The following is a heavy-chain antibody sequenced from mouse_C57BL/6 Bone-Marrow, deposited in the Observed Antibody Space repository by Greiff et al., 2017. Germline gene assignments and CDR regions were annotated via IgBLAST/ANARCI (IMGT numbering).Heavy chain of an antibody. CDR2: FYPGSGSI. CDR3: ARPNYYGSSSHDYYAMDY. D-gene: IGHD1-1*01. CDR1: GYTFTEYT. Sequence: LQESGAELVKPGASVKLSCKASGYTFTEYTIHWVKQRSGQGLEWIGWFYPGSGSIKYNEKFKDKATLTADKSSSTVYMELSRLTSEDSAVYFCARPNYYGSSSHDYYAMDYWGQGTSVTVSS. V-gene: IGHV1-62-2*01. J-gene: IGHJ4*01.